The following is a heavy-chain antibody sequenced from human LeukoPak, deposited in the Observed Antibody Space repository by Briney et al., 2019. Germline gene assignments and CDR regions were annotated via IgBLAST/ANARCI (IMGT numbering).Heavy chain of an antibody. Sequence: LSLTCTVSGGSIRSYYWSWVRQAPGKGLEWVGFIRSKAYGGTTEYAASVKGRFTISRDDSKSIAYLQMNSLKTEDTAVYYCTSITGTTGFDYWGQGTLVTVSS. D-gene: IGHD1-7*01. CDR1: GGSIRSYY. V-gene: IGHV3-49*02. CDR2: IRSKAYGGTT. CDR3: TSITGTTGFDY. J-gene: IGHJ4*02.